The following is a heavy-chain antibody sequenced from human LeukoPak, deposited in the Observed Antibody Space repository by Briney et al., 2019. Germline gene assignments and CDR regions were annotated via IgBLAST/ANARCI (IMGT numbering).Heavy chain of an antibody. Sequence: PGGSLRLSCAASGFTFSDYYMSWIRQAPGKGLEWVSHISSSGSTIYYADSVKGRFTISRDNTKNSLYLQMNSLRAEDTAVYYCARDDRKLAIVGVVRPSGRRWFDPWGQGTLVIVSS. CDR3: ARDDRKLAIVGVVRPSGRRWFDP. CDR2: ISSSGSTI. J-gene: IGHJ5*02. D-gene: IGHD2-8*01. CDR1: GFTFSDYY. V-gene: IGHV3-11*04.